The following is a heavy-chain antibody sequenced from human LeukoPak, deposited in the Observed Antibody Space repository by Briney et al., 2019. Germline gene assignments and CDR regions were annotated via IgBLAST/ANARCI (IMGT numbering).Heavy chain of an antibody. D-gene: IGHD2-2*01. CDR1: GGSISSSSYY. CDR3: ARLSAGYCSSTSCPYYYYYYYMDV. CDR2: IYYSGSY. J-gene: IGHJ6*03. V-gene: IGHV4-39*01. Sequence: SETLSLTCTVSGGSISSSSYYWGWIRQPPGKGLEWIGSIYYSGSYNYNPSLKSRVTISVDTSKNQFSLKLSSVTAADTAVYYCARLSAGYCSSTSCPYYYYYYYMDVWGKGTTVTVSS.